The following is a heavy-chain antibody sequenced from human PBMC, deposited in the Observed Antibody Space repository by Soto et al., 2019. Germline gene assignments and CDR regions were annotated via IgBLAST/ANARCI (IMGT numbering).Heavy chain of an antibody. J-gene: IGHJ4*02. CDR3: ARHDFWSGYYRSGFDY. V-gene: IGHV3-30-3*01. CDR2: ISYDGSNK. Sequence: SLRLSCAASGFTFSSYAMHWVRQAPGKGLEWVAVISYDGSNKYYADSVKGRFTISRDNSKNTLYLQMNSLRAEDTAVYYCARHDFWSGYYRSGFDYWGQGTLVTVSS. CDR1: GFTFSSYA. D-gene: IGHD3-3*01.